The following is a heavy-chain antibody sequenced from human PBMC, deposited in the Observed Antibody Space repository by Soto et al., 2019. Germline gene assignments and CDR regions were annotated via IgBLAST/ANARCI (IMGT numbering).Heavy chain of an antibody. Sequence: QVTLKESGPVLVKPTETLTLTCTVSGFSLSNARMGVSWIRQPPGKALEWLAHIFSNDEKSYSTSLKSRLTISKDTSKSQVVLTMTNMDPVDTATYYCARIPYGDYDYYYGMDVWGQGTTVTVSS. J-gene: IGHJ6*02. D-gene: IGHD4-17*01. CDR2: IFSNDEK. CDR3: ARIPYGDYDYYYGMDV. V-gene: IGHV2-26*01. CDR1: GFSLSNARMG.